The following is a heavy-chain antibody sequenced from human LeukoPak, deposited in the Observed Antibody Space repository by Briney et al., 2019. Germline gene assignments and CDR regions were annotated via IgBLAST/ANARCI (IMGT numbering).Heavy chain of an antibody. CDR1: GFTFSSCW. D-gene: IGHD3-16*01. V-gene: IGHV3-7*03. CDR3: ARGGGLDV. CDR2: INHNGNVN. Sequence: GGSLRLSCAASGFTFSSCWMNWARQAPGKGLEWVASINHNGNVNYYVDSVKGRFTISRDNAKNSLYLQMSNLRAEDTVVYFCARGGGLDVWGQGATATVSS. J-gene: IGHJ6*02.